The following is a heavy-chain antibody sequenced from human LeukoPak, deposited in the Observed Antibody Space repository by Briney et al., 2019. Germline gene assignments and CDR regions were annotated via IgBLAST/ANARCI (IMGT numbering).Heavy chain of an antibody. CDR1: GGSFSGYY. D-gene: IGHD5-18*01. Sequence: PSETLSLTCAVYGGSFSGYYWSWLRQPPWKGLEWIGEINHSGSTNYNPSLKSRVTISVDTSKNQFSLKLSSVTAADTAVYYCARDRRYSYGYPPYFDYWGQGTLVTVSS. J-gene: IGHJ4*02. CDR2: INHSGST. V-gene: IGHV4-34*01. CDR3: ARDRRYSYGYPPYFDY.